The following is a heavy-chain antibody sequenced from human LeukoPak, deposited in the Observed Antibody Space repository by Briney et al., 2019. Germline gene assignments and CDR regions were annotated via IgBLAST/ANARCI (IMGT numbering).Heavy chain of an antibody. D-gene: IGHD3-3*01. Sequence: GGSLTLSRPASGFSLSNYWMHWVRQAPGKGLVWVSRLNSDGITTIYADSVKGRFTISRDNAKNTLYLQMNSLTGEDTAVYYCARGSGYSVLDYWGQGTLVTVSS. CDR3: ARGSGYSVLDY. CDR2: LNSDGITT. V-gene: IGHV3-74*01. J-gene: IGHJ4*02. CDR1: GFSLSNYW.